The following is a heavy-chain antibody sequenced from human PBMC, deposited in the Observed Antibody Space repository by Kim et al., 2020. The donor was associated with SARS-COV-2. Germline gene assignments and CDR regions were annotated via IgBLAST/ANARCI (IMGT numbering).Heavy chain of an antibody. Sequence: PTFQGRVTITAAESTSTAYMALSSLRSEDTAVYYCARVGSSSLGDNWFDPWGQGTLVTVSS. J-gene: IGHJ5*02. V-gene: IGHV1-69*01. D-gene: IGHD6-6*01. CDR3: ARVGSSSLGDNWFDP.